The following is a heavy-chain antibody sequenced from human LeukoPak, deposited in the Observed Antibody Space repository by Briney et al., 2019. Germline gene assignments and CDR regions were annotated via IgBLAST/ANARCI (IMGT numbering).Heavy chain of an antibody. CDR1: GFTFSSYA. V-gene: IGHV3-23*01. J-gene: IGHJ4*02. CDR2: ISGSGGST. Sequence: GGSLRLSCAASGFTFSSYAMSWVRQAPGKGLEWVSAISGSGGSTYYADSVKGRFTIPRDNSKNTLYLQMNSLRAEDTAVYYCAREHSSGWYFDYWGQGTLVTVSS. D-gene: IGHD6-19*01. CDR3: AREHSSGWYFDY.